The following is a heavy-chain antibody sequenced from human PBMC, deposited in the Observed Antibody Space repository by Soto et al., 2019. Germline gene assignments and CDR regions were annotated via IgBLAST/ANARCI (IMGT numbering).Heavy chain of an antibody. D-gene: IGHD3-10*01. J-gene: IGHJ4*02. V-gene: IGHV1-3*01. CDR3: ARSNVYGSGSYSCDY. Sequence: QVQLVQSGAEVKKPGASVKVSCKASGYTFTNYAMHWVSQAPGQRLEWMGWINAAIGNTKYSQKFQGSVTITRDTDANTAYMELSRLRSEDTAGYYCARSNVYGSGSYSCDYWGQGPRVSVSS. CDR1: GYTFTNYA. CDR2: INAAIGNT.